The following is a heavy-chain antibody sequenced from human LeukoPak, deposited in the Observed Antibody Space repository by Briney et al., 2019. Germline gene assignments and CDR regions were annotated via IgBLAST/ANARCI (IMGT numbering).Heavy chain of an antibody. V-gene: IGHV3-23*01. CDR3: AKALKAPHRPVYSYYYFDV. J-gene: IGHJ6*03. Sequence: GGSLRLSWAVSVFTFNNYAESWVRQAPGEGVEWVSTVSGRGNDTYYAGSVKGRFTVAKDNSQNSMFLQMNSLRADDTAEYYCAKALKAPHRPVYSYYYFDVWGKGTTVTVSS. CDR1: VFTFNNYA. CDR2: VSGRGNDT.